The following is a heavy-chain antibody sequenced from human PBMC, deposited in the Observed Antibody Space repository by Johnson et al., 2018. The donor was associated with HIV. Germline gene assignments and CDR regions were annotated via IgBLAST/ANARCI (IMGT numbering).Heavy chain of an antibody. CDR1: GFTFSSYW. V-gene: IGHV3-7*03. Sequence: VQLVESGGGLVQPGGSLRLSCAASGFTFSSYWMSWVRQAPGKGPEWVANIKQDGSEKYYVDSVKGRFTISRDNAKNSLYLQMNSLRAEDTALYYCARVSCSSTSCLGDGAFDIWGQGTMVTVSS. D-gene: IGHD2-2*01. CDR2: IKQDGSEK. CDR3: ARVSCSSTSCLGDGAFDI. J-gene: IGHJ3*02.